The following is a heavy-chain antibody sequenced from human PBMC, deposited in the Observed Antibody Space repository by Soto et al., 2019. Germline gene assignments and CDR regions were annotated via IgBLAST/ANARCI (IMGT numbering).Heavy chain of an antibody. V-gene: IGHV3-53*01. CDR1: GFTVSSNY. Sequence: GGSLRLSCAASGFTVSSNYMSWVRQAPGKGLEWVSVIYSGGSTYYADSVKGRFTISKDNSKNTFYLQMNSFRAEDTAVYYCARDGTADLDYWGKGTLVTVSS. CDR2: IYSGGST. D-gene: IGHD2-21*02. J-gene: IGHJ4*02. CDR3: ARDGTADLDY.